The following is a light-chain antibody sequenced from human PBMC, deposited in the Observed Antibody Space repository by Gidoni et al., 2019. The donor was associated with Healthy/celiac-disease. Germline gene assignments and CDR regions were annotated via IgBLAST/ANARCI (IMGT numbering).Light chain of an antibody. CDR2: AAS. Sequence: IQMTQSPSSLSASVGDRVTITCRASQSISSYLNWYQQKPGKAPKLLLYAASSLQSGVPSRFSGSVSGTEFTLTISSLQPEDFATYYCQQSYSTPQTFGQGTKLEIK. CDR3: QQSYSTPQT. CDR1: QSISSY. J-gene: IGKJ2*01. V-gene: IGKV1-39*01.